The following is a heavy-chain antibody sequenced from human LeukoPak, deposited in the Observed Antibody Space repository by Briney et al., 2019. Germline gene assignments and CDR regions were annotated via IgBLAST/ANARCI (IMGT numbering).Heavy chain of an antibody. CDR2: ISSSSSYI. CDR3: ARGREGYSYEFDY. CDR1: GFTFSRHS. J-gene: IGHJ4*02. V-gene: IGHV3-21*01. Sequence: PGGSLRLSCAASGFTFSRHSMNWVRQASGKGLEWVSSISSSSSYIYYTESVKGRFTISRDNAKNSLFLQMNSLRAEDTAVYYCARGREGYSYEFDYWGQGTLVTVSS. D-gene: IGHD5-12*01.